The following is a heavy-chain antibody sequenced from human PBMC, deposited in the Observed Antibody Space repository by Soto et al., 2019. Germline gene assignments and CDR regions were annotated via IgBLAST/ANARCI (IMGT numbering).Heavy chain of an antibody. Sequence: GGSLRLSCAASGFTFSSYSMSWVRQAPGKGLEWVSYISSSSSTIYYADSVKGRFTISRDNAKNSLYLQMNSLRDEDTAVYYCATTSLSTMVRGVIGFGAFHIWGQGTMVNVS. CDR2: ISSSSSTI. CDR3: ATTSLSTMVRGVIGFGAFHI. J-gene: IGHJ3*02. D-gene: IGHD3-10*01. CDR1: GFTFSSYS. V-gene: IGHV3-48*02.